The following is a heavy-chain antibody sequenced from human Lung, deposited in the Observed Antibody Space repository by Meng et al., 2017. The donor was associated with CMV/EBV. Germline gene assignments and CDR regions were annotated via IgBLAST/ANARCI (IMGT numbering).Heavy chain of an antibody. CDR3: VKGWQNLVDY. V-gene: IGHV3-23*01. Sequence: GGSLRLXCRASGYTFSSYSMSWVRQAPGKGLEWVSSISGSGGSTYSADSVKGRLTISRDNSESTLDLQMNSLTAEDTAIYYCVKGWQNLVDYWGQGTMVTVSS. D-gene: IGHD6-13*01. J-gene: IGHJ4*02. CDR2: ISGSGGST. CDR1: GYTFSSYS.